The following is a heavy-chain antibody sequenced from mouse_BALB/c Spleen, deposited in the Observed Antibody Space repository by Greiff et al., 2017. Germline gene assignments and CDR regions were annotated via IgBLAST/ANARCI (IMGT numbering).Heavy chain of an antibody. J-gene: IGHJ3*01. V-gene: IGHV3-2*02. CDR3: ASGGYYEFAY. Sequence: EVHLVESGPGLVKPSQSLSLTCTVTGYSITSDYAWNWIRQFPGNKLEWMGYISYSGSTSYNPSLKSRISITRDTSKNQFFLQLNSVTTEDTATYYCASGGYYEFAYWGQGTLVTVSA. CDR1: GYSITSDYA. D-gene: IGHD2-3*01. CDR2: ISYSGST.